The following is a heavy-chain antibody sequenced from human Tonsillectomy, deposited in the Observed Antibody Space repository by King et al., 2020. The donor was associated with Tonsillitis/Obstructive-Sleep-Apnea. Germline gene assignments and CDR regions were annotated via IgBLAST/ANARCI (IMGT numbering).Heavy chain of an antibody. Sequence: VQLVESGGDLVQRGGSLRLSCAASGFTFSSHAMTWLRQAPGKGLEWVSLISASGRSTYYADSVKGRFSISRDNSKSTLYLQMNSLGAEDTAVYYCVSGELRDYYFDYWGQGTLVTVSS. CDR3: VSGELRDYYFDY. CDR1: GFTFSSHA. J-gene: IGHJ4*02. V-gene: IGHV3-23*04. D-gene: IGHD1-7*01. CDR2: ISASGRST.